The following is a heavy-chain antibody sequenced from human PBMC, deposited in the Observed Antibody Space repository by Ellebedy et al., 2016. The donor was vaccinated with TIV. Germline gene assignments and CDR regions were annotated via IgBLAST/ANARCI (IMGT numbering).Heavy chain of an antibody. J-gene: IGHJ4*02. V-gene: IGHV3-23*01. Sequence: PGGSLRLSCTASGFNLSPFAMAWVRQAPGKDLEWVSGIVGSGAQKYADSVKGRFTISRDNSKRTVDLQMNSLRAEDTAVYFCAKDRTPGDGYWVFDNWGQGTLVSVSS. CDR1: GFNLSPFA. CDR3: AKDRTPGDGYWVFDN. D-gene: IGHD5-18*01. CDR2: IVGSGA.